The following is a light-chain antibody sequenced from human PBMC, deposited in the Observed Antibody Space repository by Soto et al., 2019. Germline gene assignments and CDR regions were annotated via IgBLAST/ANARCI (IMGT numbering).Light chain of an antibody. J-gene: IGLJ2*01. V-gene: IGLV2-14*01. CDR2: EVS. CDR3: SSYTSSSTVV. Sequence: QSVLTQPRSVSGSPGQSVTISCTGTSNDVGGYNFVSWYQQYPGKAPKLMISEVSNRPSGVSNRFSGSKSGNTASLTISGLQADDEGDYYCSSYTSSSTVVFGGGTKLTVL. CDR1: SNDVGGYNF.